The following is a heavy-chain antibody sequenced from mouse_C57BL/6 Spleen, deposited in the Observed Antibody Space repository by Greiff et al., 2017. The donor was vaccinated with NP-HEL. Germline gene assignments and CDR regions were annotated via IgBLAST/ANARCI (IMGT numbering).Heavy chain of an antibody. CDR2: IYPGSGNT. J-gene: IGHJ2*01. Sequence: VQLVESGAELVRPGASVKLSCKASGYTFTDYYINWVKQRPGQGLEWIARIYPGSGNTYYNEKFKGKATLTAEKSSSTAYMQLSSLTSEDSAVYFCARDETTGYFDDWGQGTTLTVSS. CDR3: ARDETTGYFDD. V-gene: IGHV1-76*01. CDR1: GYTFTDYY.